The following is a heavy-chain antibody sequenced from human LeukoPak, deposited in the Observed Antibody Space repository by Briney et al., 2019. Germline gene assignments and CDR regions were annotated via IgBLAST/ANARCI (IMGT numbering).Heavy chain of an antibody. J-gene: IGHJ4*02. CDR1: GVSLSSHG. Sequence: GGSLRLSCVVSGVSLSSHGIHWVRQAPGKGLERVAFIWSDGSSEYYADSVKGRFTVSRDNSKNTVYLQINGLRVEDTAVYHCARDRGNDFLDYWGQGTLVTVSS. CDR3: ARDRGNDFLDY. V-gene: IGHV3-33*01. CDR2: IWSDGSSE. D-gene: IGHD1-1*01.